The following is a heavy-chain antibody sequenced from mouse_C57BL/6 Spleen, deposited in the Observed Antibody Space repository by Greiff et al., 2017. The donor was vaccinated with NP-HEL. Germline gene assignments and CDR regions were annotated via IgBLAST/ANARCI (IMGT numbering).Heavy chain of an antibody. CDR3: ASEDYYAMDY. CDR2: ISYDGSN. CDR1: GYSITSGYS. Sequence: EVQLQQSGPGLVKPSQSLSLTCSVPGYSITSGYSWTWIRQFPGNKLEWMGYISYDGSNNYNPSLNNRISITRDTSKNQFFLKLNSVTTEDTATYYCASEDYYAMDYWGQGTSVTVSS. J-gene: IGHJ4*01. V-gene: IGHV3-6*01.